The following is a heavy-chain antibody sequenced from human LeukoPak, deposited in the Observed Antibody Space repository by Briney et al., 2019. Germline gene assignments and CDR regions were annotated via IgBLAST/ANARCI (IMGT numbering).Heavy chain of an antibody. CDR2: ISAYNGST. CDR1: GYTFTSDG. D-gene: IGHD1-26*01. Sequence: ASVKVSCKASGYTFTSDGISWVRQAPGQGLEWMGWISAYNGSTNYAQKLQGRVTMTTDTSTSTAYIELRSLRSDDTAVYYCARGQVGATTTIRFDPWGQGTLVTVSS. V-gene: IGHV1-18*01. CDR3: ARGQVGATTTIRFDP. J-gene: IGHJ5*02.